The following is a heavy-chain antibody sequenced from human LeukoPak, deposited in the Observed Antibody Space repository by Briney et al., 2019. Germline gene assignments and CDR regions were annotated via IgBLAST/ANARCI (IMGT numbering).Heavy chain of an antibody. D-gene: IGHD3-22*01. V-gene: IGHV4-59*01. CDR1: GVSISGYY. Sequence: SETLSLTCTVSGVSISGYYWTWIRQPPGKGLEWIGYISYSGNTKYNPSLKSRVTISVDTSKNQFSLKLSSVTAADTAVYYCARGLYYDSSTPSGYWGQGTLVTVSS. CDR3: ARGLYYDSSTPSGY. CDR2: ISYSGNT. J-gene: IGHJ4*02.